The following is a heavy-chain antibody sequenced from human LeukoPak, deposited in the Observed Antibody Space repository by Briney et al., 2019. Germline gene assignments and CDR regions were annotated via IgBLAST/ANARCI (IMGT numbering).Heavy chain of an antibody. J-gene: IGHJ6*02. D-gene: IGHD6-13*01. CDR2: ISHDGSNK. CDR3: ARDIAAANYYYYYGMDV. CDR1: GFTFSSYA. Sequence: PGGSLRLSCAASGFTFSSYAMHWVRQAPGKGLEWVAVISHDGSNKYYADSVKGRFTISRDNSKNTLYLQMNSLRAEDTAVYYCARDIAAANYYYYYGMDVWGQGTTVTVSS. V-gene: IGHV3-30-3*01.